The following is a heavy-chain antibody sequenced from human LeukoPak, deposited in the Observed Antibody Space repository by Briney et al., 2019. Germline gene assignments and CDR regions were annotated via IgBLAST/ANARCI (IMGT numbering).Heavy chain of an antibody. V-gene: IGHV4-59*01. CDR2: IYYSGST. CDR1: GSSISSYY. Sequence: SESLSLTCTVSGSSISSYYWSWIRQPTGKGLEWIGYIYYSGSTNYNPSLKSRVTISVDTSKNQFSLKLSSVTAADTAVYYCARVNYDFWSVTYYGMDVWGQGTTVTVSS. J-gene: IGHJ6*02. D-gene: IGHD3-3*01. CDR3: ARVNYDFWSVTYYGMDV.